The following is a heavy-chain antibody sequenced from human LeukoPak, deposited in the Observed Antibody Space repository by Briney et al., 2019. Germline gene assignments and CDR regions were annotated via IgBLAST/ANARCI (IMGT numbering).Heavy chain of an antibody. V-gene: IGHV4-34*01. CDR1: GGSFSGYY. CDR2: INHSGST. D-gene: IGHD6-13*01. J-gene: IGHJ4*02. Sequence: SETLSLTCAVYGGSFSGYYWSWIRQPPGKGLEWIGEINHSGSTNYNPSLESRVTISVDTSKNQFSLKLSSVTAADTAVYYCARADAGIAAAGTGGLFDYWGQGTLVTVSS. CDR3: ARADAGIAAAGTGGLFDY.